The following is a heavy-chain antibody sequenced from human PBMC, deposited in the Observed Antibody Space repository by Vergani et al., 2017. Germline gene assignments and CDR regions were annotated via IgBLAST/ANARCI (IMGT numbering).Heavy chain of an antibody. CDR3: ARDNGYVQMGDY. CDR2: ISSSSSYI. Sequence: EVQLVESGGGLVKPGGSLRLLCAASGFTFSSYSMNWVRQAPGKGLEWVSSISSSSSYIYYADSVKGRFTISRDNAKNSLYLQRNSLRAEDTAVYYCARDNGYVQMGDYWGQGTLVTVSS. J-gene: IGHJ4*02. D-gene: IGHD5-24*01. V-gene: IGHV3-21*01. CDR1: GFTFSSYS.